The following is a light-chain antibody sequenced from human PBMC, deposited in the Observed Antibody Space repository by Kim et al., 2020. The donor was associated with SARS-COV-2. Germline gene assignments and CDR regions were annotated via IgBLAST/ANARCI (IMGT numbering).Light chain of an antibody. CDR1: QSVTNK. Sequence: EIVMTQSPATLSVSPGERATLSCRASQSVTNKLAWYQQKTGQAPTLLIYGVSSRATGIPARFSGSGSGTEFTLTISSLQSEDFTVYYCQQYEEWPLTFGGGTKVDIK. CDR2: GVS. V-gene: IGKV3-15*01. J-gene: IGKJ4*01. CDR3: QQYEEWPLT.